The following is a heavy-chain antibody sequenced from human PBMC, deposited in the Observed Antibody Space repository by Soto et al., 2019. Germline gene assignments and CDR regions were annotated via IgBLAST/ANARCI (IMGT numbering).Heavy chain of an antibody. D-gene: IGHD3-3*01. CDR1: GYTFTSYG. CDR3: ARTGTHYDFWRGDYGMDV. Sequence: ASVKVSCKVSGYTFTSYGISWVRQAPGQGLEWMGWISAYNGNTNYAQKLQGRVTMTTDTSTSTAYMELRSLRSDDTAVYYCARTGTHYDFWRGDYGMDVWGQGTTVTVSS. J-gene: IGHJ6*02. V-gene: IGHV1-18*01. CDR2: ISAYNGNT.